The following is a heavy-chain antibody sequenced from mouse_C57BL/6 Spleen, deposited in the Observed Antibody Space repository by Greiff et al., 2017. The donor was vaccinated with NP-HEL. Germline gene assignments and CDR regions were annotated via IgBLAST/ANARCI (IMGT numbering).Heavy chain of an antibody. CDR1: GYTFTSYW. J-gene: IGHJ4*01. CDR2: IDPSDSYT. Sequence: VQLQQPGAELVMPGASVKLSCKASGYTFTSYWMHWVKQRPGQGLEWIGEIDPSDSYTNYNQKFKGKSTLTVDKSSSTAYMQLSSLTSEDTAVYYCAGGNSYAMDYWGQGTSVTVSS. D-gene: IGHD2-1*01. CDR3: AGGNSYAMDY. V-gene: IGHV1-69*01.